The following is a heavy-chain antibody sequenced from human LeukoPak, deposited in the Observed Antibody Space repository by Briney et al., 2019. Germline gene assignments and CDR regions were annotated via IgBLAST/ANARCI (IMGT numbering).Heavy chain of an antibody. V-gene: IGHV3-48*03. CDR2: ISSSGSTI. J-gene: IGHJ5*02. D-gene: IGHD1-26*01. CDR1: GFTFSSYE. CDR3: AREGSGSSP. Sequence: KSGGSLRLSCAASGFTFSSYEMNWVRQAPGKGLEWVSYISSSGSTIYYADSVKGRFTISRDNAKNSLFLQMNSLRAEDTAVYYCAREGSGSSPWGQGTLVTVSS.